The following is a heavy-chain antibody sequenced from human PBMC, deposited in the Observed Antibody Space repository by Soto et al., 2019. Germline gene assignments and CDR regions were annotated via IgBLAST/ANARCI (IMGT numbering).Heavy chain of an antibody. Sequence: QVQLQESGPGLVKPSGTLSLTCVVSGDSITSNVWWSWVRQPPGKGLEWIGEVYHNGLTNYNSSLRSRVTMSVDTSKIQFSLKVTSVTAADTAIYYCARDVAVPGESDRFDYWGQGILVTVSS. CDR1: GDSITSNVW. D-gene: IGHD6-19*01. CDR2: VYHNGLT. CDR3: ARDVAVPGESDRFDY. V-gene: IGHV4-4*02. J-gene: IGHJ4*02.